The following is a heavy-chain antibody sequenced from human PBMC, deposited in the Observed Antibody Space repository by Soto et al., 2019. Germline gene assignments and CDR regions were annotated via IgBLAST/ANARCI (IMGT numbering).Heavy chain of an antibody. CDR2: ITTDKGKT. CDR3: ATRSPAFDY. Sequence: QVQLVQSGPEVKKPGASVKVSCKTSGYTFTSYGITWVRQAPGQGLEWMGWITTDKGKTTYAQKFQGRVTMTTDTSTSTASMELRSLSSDDTAVYYCATRSPAFDYWGQGTLVTVSS. J-gene: IGHJ4*02. CDR1: GYTFTSYG. V-gene: IGHV1-18*01.